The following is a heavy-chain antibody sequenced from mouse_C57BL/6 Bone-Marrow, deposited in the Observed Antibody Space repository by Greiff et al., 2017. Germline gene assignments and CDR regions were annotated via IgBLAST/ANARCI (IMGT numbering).Heavy chain of an antibody. V-gene: IGHV1-50*01. CDR2: IDPSDSYT. CDR3: LYCRSSFDY. CDR1: GYTFTSYW. D-gene: IGHD2-14*01. Sequence: VQLKQPGAELVKPGASVKLSCKASGYTFTSYWMQWVKQRPGQGLEWIGEIDPSDSYTNYNQKFKGTATLTVDTSTSTSYMQLSSLTSEDSAVYYCLYCRSSFDYWGKGTTLTVSS. J-gene: IGHJ2*01.